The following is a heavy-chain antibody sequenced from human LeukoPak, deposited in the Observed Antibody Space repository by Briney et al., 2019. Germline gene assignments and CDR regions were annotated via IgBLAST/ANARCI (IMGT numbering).Heavy chain of an antibody. CDR1: GGSISNYY. Sequence: ASETLSLTCTVSGGSISNYYWSWIRQPAGKGLEWIGRIYTSGSTNYNPSLKSRVTMSVDTSKNQFSLKLTSVTAADTAVYYCARLVVITTFDWFDPWGQGTLVTVSS. CDR3: ARLVVITTFDWFDP. D-gene: IGHD3-22*01. CDR2: IYTSGST. V-gene: IGHV4-4*07. J-gene: IGHJ5*02.